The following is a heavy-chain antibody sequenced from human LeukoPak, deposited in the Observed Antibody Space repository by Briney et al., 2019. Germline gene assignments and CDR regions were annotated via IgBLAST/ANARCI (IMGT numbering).Heavy chain of an antibody. CDR3: ARGRYVWGSSRHNWFDP. V-gene: IGHV4-39*07. Sequence: NPSETLSLTCTVSGGSIRSSSYNWGWIRQPPGKGPEWIGSIHYTGSTYYNPSLESRVTISVDTSKNQFSLKLTSVTAADTAVYYCARGRYVWGSSRHNWFDPWGQGTLVTVSS. CDR2: IHYTGST. J-gene: IGHJ5*02. D-gene: IGHD3-16*02. CDR1: GGSIRSSSYN.